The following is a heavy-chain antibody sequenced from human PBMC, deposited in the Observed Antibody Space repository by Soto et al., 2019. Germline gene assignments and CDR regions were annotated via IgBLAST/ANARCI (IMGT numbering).Heavy chain of an antibody. V-gene: IGHV3-9*01. CDR3: AKGGIAAVRNAFDI. CDR1: GFTFDDYA. CDR2: ISWNSGSI. Sequence: GGSLRLSCAASGFTFDDYAMHWVRQAPGKGLEWVSGISWNSGSIGYADSVKGRFTISRDNAKNSLYLQMNSLRAEDTALYYCAKGGIAAVRNAFDIWGQGTMVTVSS. J-gene: IGHJ3*02. D-gene: IGHD6-13*01.